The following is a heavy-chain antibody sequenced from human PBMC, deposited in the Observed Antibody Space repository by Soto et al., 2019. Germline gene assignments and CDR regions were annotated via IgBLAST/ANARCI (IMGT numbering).Heavy chain of an antibody. Sequence: SETLSLTCTVSVGSFSSSHYYWSWIRQPPGKGLEWIGYIYHTGNTNYSPSLKSRLAISVDTSRNQFSLKLTSVTAADTAVYYCARVGGYSGYGQFDFWGQGTLVTVSS. V-gene: IGHV4-61*01. CDR3: ARVGGYSGYGQFDF. CDR1: VGSFSSSHYY. D-gene: IGHD5-12*01. J-gene: IGHJ4*02. CDR2: IYHTGNT.